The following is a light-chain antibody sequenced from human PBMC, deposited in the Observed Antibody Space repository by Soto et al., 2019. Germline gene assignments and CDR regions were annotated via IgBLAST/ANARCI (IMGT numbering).Light chain of an antibody. Sequence: DPVMTQSPLSLPVTPGEPASISCRSSQSLLHSNGYNYLDWYLQKPGQSPQLLIYGASSRATGIPDRFSGSGSGTDFTLTISRVEPEDFAVYYCQRSGSSGWTFGQGTKVDIK. J-gene: IGKJ1*01. V-gene: IGKV2-28*01. CDR1: QSLLHSNGYNY. CDR3: QRSGSSGWT. CDR2: GAS.